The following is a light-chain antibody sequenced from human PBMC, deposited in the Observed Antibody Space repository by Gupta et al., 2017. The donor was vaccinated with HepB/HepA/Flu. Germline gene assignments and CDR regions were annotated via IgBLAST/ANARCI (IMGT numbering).Light chain of an antibody. J-gene: IGLJ3*02. Sequence: SVLTQPPSASGTPGQRVTISCFGSNSNVGSHAVNWYQQRPGTAPKLLIYDNSQRPSGVPDRFSAAKSGTSATVAISDVQAEDEADYYCATRDYSGNGQVFGGGTKLTVL. CDR1: NSNVGSHA. CDR2: DNS. CDR3: ATRDYSGNGQV. V-gene: IGLV1-44*01.